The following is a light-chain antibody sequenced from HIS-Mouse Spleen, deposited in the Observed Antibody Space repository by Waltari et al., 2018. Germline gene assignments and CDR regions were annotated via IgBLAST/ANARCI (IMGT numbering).Light chain of an antibody. CDR3: QQYDNLLLT. CDR2: DAS. V-gene: IGKV1-33*01. J-gene: IGKJ4*01. CDR1: QDISNY. Sequence: DIQMTQSPSSLSASVGDRVTITCQASQDISNYLNWYKQKPGKAPKLLIYDASNLETGVPSRFSGSGSGTDFTFTISSLQPEDIATYYCQQYDNLLLTFGGGTKVEIK.